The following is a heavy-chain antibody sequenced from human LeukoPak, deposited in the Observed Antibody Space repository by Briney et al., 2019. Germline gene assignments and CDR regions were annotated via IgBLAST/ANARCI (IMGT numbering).Heavy chain of an antibody. CDR2: ISGSGGST. CDR1: GFTFSSYA. CDR3: AKDVDCSGGSCYGHDAFDI. V-gene: IGHV3-23*01. J-gene: IGHJ3*02. Sequence: PGGSLRLSCAASGFTFSSYAMSWVRQAPGKGLEWVSAISGSGGSTYYADSVKGRFTISRDNSKNTLYLQMNSLRAEDTAVYYCAKDVDCSGGSCYGHDAFDIWGQGTMVTVSS. D-gene: IGHD2-15*01.